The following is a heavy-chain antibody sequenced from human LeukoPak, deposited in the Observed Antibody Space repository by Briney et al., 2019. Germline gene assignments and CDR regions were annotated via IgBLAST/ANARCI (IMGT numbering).Heavy chain of an antibody. D-gene: IGHD6-13*01. V-gene: IGHV1-8*01. CDR2: MNPNSGNT. CDR3: ARVIAAAGYYYYYCYMDV. Sequence: ASVKVSSKASGYTFTSYDINWVRQATGQGLEWMGWMNPNSGNTGYAQKFQGRVTMTRNTSISTAYMELSSLRSEDTAVYYCARVIAAAGYYYYYCYMDVWGKGTTVTVSS. CDR1: GYTFTSYD. J-gene: IGHJ6*03.